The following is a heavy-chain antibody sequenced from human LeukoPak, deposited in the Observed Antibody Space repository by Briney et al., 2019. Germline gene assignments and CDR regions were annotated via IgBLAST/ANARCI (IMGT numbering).Heavy chain of an antibody. CDR2: INHSGST. Sequence: PSETLSLTCTVSGGSISSSSYYWSWIRQPPGKGLEWIGEINHSGSTNYNPSLKSRVTISVDTSKNQFSLKLSSVTAADTAVYYCARRGWEYQLLSTSYYYYYMDVWGKGTTVTVSS. J-gene: IGHJ6*03. D-gene: IGHD2-2*01. CDR1: GGSISSSSYY. CDR3: ARRGWEYQLLSTSYYYYYMDV. V-gene: IGHV4-39*07.